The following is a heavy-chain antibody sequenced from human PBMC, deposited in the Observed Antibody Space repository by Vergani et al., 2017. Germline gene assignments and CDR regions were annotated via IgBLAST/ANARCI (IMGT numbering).Heavy chain of an antibody. CDR1: GGSLSGYY. CDR3: ARSIVIRNPPDYFDT. CDR2: VEDSGYF. Sequence: QVQLQESGPGLVRPSETLTLTCTVSGGSLSGYYWNWIRQPPGEGLEGIGYVEDSGYFNYNPSLKTRVSMSSDTSNNQFSLMLSSVTVADTAVYYCARSIVIRNPPDYFDTWGQGTLVTVSS. J-gene: IGHJ4*02. V-gene: IGHV4-59*01. D-gene: IGHD1-14*01.